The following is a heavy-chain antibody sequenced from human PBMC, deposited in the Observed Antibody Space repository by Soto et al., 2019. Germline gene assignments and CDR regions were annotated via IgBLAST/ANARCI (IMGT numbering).Heavy chain of an antibody. J-gene: IGHJ5*02. CDR2: IIPIFGTA. D-gene: IGHD2-2*01. CDR3: ARAAMQGAISYNWFDP. V-gene: IGHV1-69*13. CDR1: GGTFSSYA. Sequence: ASVKVSCKASGGTFSSYAISWVRQAPGQGLEWMGGIIPIFGTANYAQKFQGRVTITADESTSTAYMELSSLRSEDTAVYYCARAAMQGAISYNWFDPWGQRTLVTVSS.